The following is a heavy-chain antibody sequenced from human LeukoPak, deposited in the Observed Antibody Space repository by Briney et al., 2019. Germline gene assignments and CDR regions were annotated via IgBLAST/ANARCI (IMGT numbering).Heavy chain of an antibody. J-gene: IGHJ6*02. D-gene: IGHD1-14*01. V-gene: IGHV3-53*01. CDR1: GFTVSSNY. CDR2: IYSGGST. Sequence: PGGSLRLSCAASGFTVSSNYMSWVRQAPGKGLEWVSVIYSGGSTYYADSVKGRFTISRDNSKNTLYLQMNSLRAEDTAVYYCASTTKTYYYYGMDVWGQGTTVTVSS. CDR3: ASTTKTYYYYGMDV.